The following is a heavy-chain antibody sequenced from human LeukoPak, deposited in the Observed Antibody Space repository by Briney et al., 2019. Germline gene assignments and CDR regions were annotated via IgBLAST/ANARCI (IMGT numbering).Heavy chain of an antibody. V-gene: IGHV1-69*13. CDR3: ATYYYGSGSYPPPSYYYYYMDV. CDR2: IIPIFGTA. D-gene: IGHD3-10*01. J-gene: IGHJ6*03. Sequence: ASVTVSCTASGGTFSSYAISWVRQAPGQGLEWMGGIIPIFGTANYAQKFQGRVTITADESTSTAYMELSSLRSEDTAVYYCATYYYGSGSYPPPSYYYYYMDVWGKGTTVTISS. CDR1: GGTFSSYA.